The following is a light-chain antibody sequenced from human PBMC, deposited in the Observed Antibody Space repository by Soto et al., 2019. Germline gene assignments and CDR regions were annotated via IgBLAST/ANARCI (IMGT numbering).Light chain of an antibody. J-gene: IGKJ2*01. V-gene: IGKV3D-15*01. CDR2: GAS. Sequence: EVVMTQSPATLSVSPGERATLSCRASQSIRSDVALYQQKPGQAPRLLIHGASTRATGIPARFSGSGSGTEFTLTISSLESGDFALYYCQYYNNWYTFGQGTKLEI. CDR1: QSIRSD. CDR3: QYYNNWYT.